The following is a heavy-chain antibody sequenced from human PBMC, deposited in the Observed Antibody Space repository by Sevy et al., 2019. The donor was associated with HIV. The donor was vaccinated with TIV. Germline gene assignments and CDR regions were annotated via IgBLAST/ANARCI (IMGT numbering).Heavy chain of an antibody. CDR2: ISYDGRGK. D-gene: IGHD3-16*01. Sequence: GGSLRLSCAASGFTFSSYDMHWVRQAPGKGLEWVAVISYDGRGKHYADSVKGRFTISRDNAKNTLYLQMNSLRVEDSAVFYCAAVALTFGGDPYENHHFMDVWGRGTWVTVSS. J-gene: IGHJ6*03. CDR3: AAVALTFGGDPYENHHFMDV. V-gene: IGHV3-30*03. CDR1: GFTFSSYD.